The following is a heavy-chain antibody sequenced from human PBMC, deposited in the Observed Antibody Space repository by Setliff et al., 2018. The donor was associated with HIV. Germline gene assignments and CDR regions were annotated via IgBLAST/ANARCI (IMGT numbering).Heavy chain of an antibody. CDR2: IYYSGTT. D-gene: IGHD4-17*01. J-gene: IGHJ4*02. Sequence: SETLSLTCTVSGDSVSSASYYWSWIRQPPGKGLEWIGYIYYSGTTKYNPSLKSRVTISIDTSNNQISLRLSSVTAADTAMYYCVRDDYGYNGKGFDYWGPGTLVTVSS. V-gene: IGHV4-61*01. CDR1: GDSVSSASYY. CDR3: VRDDYGYNGKGFDY.